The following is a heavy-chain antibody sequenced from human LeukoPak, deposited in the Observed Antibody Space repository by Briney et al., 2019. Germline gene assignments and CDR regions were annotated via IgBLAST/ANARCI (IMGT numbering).Heavy chain of an antibody. J-gene: IGHJ4*02. Sequence: RTGGSLRLSCDASGFTFEDYGMSWVRQAPGKGLEWVSDINWSGRNTNYADSVKGRLTISRDNAKKSLHLQMNSLRAGDTAFYDCAKYFVGLMAPFDSWGQGTLVTVSS. CDR2: INWSGRNT. D-gene: IGHD2-8*01. V-gene: IGHV3-20*01. CDR3: AKYFVGLMAPFDS. CDR1: GFTFEDYG.